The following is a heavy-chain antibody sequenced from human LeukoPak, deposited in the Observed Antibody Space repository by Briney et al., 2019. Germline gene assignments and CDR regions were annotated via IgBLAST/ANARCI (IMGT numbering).Heavy chain of an antibody. Sequence: GGSLRLPRAASGFIFSGYVMTWVRQAPGKGLERVAAISAGSENIFHADSVKGRFTISRDNSKNTLYLQMNSLRAEDTAVYYCAKDATYSAYNYYMDVWGKGTTVTVSS. J-gene: IGHJ6*03. CDR3: AKDATYSAYNYYMDV. V-gene: IGHV3-23*01. D-gene: IGHD2-15*01. CDR2: ISAGSENI. CDR1: GFIFSGYV.